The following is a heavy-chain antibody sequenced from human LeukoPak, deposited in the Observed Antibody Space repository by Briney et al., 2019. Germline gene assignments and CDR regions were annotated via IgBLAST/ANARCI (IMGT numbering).Heavy chain of an antibody. CDR2: ISSSSSYI. V-gene: IGHV3-21*01. CDR1: GFTFSSYS. J-gene: IGHJ4*02. D-gene: IGHD3-3*01. Sequence: GGSLRLSCAASGFTFSSYSMNWVRQAPGKGLEGVSSISSSSSYIYYADSVKGRFTISRDNAKNSLYLQMNSLRAEDTAVYYCARDPSPFDFWSGYYGYFDYWGQGTLVTVSS. CDR3: ARDPSPFDFWSGYYGYFDY.